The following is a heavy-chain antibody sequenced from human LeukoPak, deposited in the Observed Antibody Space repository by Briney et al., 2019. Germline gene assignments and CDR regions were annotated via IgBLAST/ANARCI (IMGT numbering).Heavy chain of an antibody. Sequence: SGTLSLTCAVSGDSVSSTNWWTWVRQTPGKGLEWIGEMYHNGNTHYNPSLKSRVTISLDTSKNQFSLNLNSVTAADTAVYYCAGEPPGSFLDYWSPGTLVTVSS. J-gene: IGHJ4*02. V-gene: IGHV4-4*02. CDR2: MYHNGNT. CDR3: AGEPPGSFLDY. CDR1: GDSVSSTNW. D-gene: IGHD6-19*01.